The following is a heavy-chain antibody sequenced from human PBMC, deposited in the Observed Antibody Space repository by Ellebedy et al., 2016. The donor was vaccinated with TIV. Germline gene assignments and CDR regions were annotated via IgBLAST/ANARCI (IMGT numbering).Heavy chain of an antibody. CDR2: ISWNSGSI. CDR1: GFIFDDYA. D-gene: IGHD1-26*01. J-gene: IGHJ5*02. Sequence: SLKISXAASGFIFDDYAMHWVRQVPGKGLEWVSGISWNSGSIDYADSVKGRFTISRDNAKNSLYLQMNSLRAEDTAVYYCARGEIPWFDPWGQGTLVTVSS. CDR3: ARGEIPWFDP. V-gene: IGHV3-9*01.